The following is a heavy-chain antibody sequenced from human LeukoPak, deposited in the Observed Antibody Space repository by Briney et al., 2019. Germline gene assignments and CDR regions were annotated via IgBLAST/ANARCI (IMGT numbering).Heavy chain of an antibody. CDR1: GFTLTSSA. Sequence: SVKVSCKASGFTLTSSAMQWVRQARGQRLEWIGWIVVGSNDTNYAQKFQKRVTIARDMSTNTAYMELSSLRSEDTAVYYCAAPHSSSWFDFWGRGTLVTVSS. CDR2: IVVGSNDT. CDR3: AAPHSSSWFDF. J-gene: IGHJ4*02. D-gene: IGHD6-13*01. V-gene: IGHV1-58*02.